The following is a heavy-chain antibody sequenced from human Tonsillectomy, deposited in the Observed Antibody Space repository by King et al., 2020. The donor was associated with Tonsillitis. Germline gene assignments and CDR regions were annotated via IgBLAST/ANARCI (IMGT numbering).Heavy chain of an antibody. J-gene: IGHJ5*01. CDR3: AKARRYCICTNCYGWFDS. CDR2: INHRGST. D-gene: IGHD2-15*01. CDR1: GGSFRGYY. Sequence: VQLQQWGAGLLKPSETLSLTCAVYGGSFRGYYWSWIRQTPGKGLEWIGEINHRGSTNYNPSLKSRVTISLDPSKNQFSLKLSSMTAADTAVYYCAKARRYCICTNCYGWFDSWGQGTLVTVSS. V-gene: IGHV4-34*01.